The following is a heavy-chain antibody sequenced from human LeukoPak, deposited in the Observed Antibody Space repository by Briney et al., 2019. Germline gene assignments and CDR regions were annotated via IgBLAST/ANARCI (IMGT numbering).Heavy chain of an antibody. V-gene: IGHV3-23*01. CDR3: AKDLITMIVVVTFGPFDY. J-gene: IGHJ4*02. D-gene: IGHD3-22*01. CDR2: ISGSGGST. Sequence: GGSLRLSCAASGFTFSSYAMSWVRQAPGKGLEWVSAISGSGGSTYYADSVKGRFTFSRDNSKNTLYLQMNSLRAEDTAVYYCAKDLITMIVVVTFGPFDYWGQGTLVTVSS. CDR1: GFTFSSYA.